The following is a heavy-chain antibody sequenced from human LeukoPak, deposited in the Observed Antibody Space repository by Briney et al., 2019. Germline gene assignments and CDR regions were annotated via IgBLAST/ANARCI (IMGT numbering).Heavy chain of an antibody. CDR3: ATASHNNYGMDV. J-gene: IGHJ6*02. Sequence: PGRSLRLSCAASGFTFSSYGMHWVRQGPGKGLEWVAVISCDGSNKYYADSVKGRFTISRDNSKNTMYLQMNSLRAEDTAVYYCATASHNNYGMDVWGQGTTVTVSS. D-gene: IGHD1-1*01. V-gene: IGHV3-30*03. CDR2: ISCDGSNK. CDR1: GFTFSSYG.